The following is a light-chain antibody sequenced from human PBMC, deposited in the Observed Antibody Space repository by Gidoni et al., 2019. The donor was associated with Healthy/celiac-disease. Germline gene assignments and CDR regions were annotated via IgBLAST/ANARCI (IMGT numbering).Light chain of an antibody. CDR1: QDTSNY. CDR3: QQYDNLPYT. J-gene: IGKJ2*01. Sequence: IQMTQSPSALSASVGDRVTITCQASQDTSNYLNWYQQKPGKAPKLLIYDASNLETGVPSRFSGSGSGTDFTFTISSLQPEDIATYYCQQYDNLPYTFGQGTQLEIK. CDR2: DAS. V-gene: IGKV1-33*01.